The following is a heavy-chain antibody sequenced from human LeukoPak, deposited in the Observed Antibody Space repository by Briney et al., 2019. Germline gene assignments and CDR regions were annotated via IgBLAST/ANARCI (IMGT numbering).Heavy chain of an antibody. CDR1: GGSISSGDYY. Sequence: SETLSLTCTVSGGSISSGDYYWSWIRQPPGKGLEWIGYTYYSGSTYYNPSLESRATISVDTSKNQFSLKLTSVTAADTAVYYCARPYYYDSRIDPWGQGTLVTVSS. CDR2: TYYSGST. J-gene: IGHJ5*02. V-gene: IGHV4-30-4*01. D-gene: IGHD3-22*01. CDR3: ARPYYYDSRIDP.